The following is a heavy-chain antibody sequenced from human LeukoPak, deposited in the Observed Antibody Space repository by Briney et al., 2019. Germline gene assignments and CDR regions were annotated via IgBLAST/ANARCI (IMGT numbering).Heavy chain of an antibody. CDR3: ARVLTRKSFNFDY. CDR2: INPNSGGT. Sequence: ASVKVSCKASGYTFTGYYMHWVRQAPGQGLEWMGRINPNSGGTNYAQKFQGRVTMTRDTSISTAYMELSRLRSDDTAVYYCARVLTRKSFNFDYWGQGTLVTVSS. D-gene: IGHD1-14*01. J-gene: IGHJ4*02. CDR1: GYTFTGYY. V-gene: IGHV1-2*06.